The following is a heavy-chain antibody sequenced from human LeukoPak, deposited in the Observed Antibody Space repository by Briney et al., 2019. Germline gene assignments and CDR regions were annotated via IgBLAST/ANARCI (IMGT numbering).Heavy chain of an antibody. CDR1: GFTFSNYS. V-gene: IGHV3-48*02. Sequence: GGSLRLSCAASGFTFSNYSMNWVRQAPGKGLEWVSWISSTSNTIYYADSVKGRFTISRDNAKNSLDLQMNSLRDEDTAVYYCARPSRSTGPAHWGQGTLVTVSS. CDR3: ARPSRSTGPAH. CDR2: ISSTSNTI. J-gene: IGHJ4*02. D-gene: IGHD2-2*01.